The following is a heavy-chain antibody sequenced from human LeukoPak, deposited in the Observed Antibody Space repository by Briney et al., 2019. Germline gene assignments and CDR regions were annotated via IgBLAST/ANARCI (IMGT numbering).Heavy chain of an antibody. D-gene: IGHD6-13*01. Sequence: PGGSLRLSCAASGFTFSSYGMHWLRQAPGKGLEGVAVISYDGSNKYYADSVKGRFTISRDNSKNTLYLQMNSLRAEDTAVYYCAKLRAAGNFDYWGQGTLVTVSS. CDR2: ISYDGSNK. V-gene: IGHV3-30*18. CDR1: GFTFSSYG. J-gene: IGHJ4*02. CDR3: AKLRAAGNFDY.